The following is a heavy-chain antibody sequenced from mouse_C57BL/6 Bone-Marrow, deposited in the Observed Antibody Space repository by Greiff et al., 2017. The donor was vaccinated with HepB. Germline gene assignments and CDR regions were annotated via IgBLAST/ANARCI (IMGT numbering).Heavy chain of an antibody. V-gene: IGHV1-5*01. CDR1: GYTFTSYW. Sequence: EVQLQQSGTVLARPGASVKMSCKTSGYTFTSYWMHWVKQRPGQGLEWIGAIYPGNSDTSYNQKFKGKAKLTAVTSASTAYMELSSLTNEDSAVYYCYSNYYGSSYVDYWGQGTLVTVSA. CDR3: YSNYYGSSYVDY. D-gene: IGHD1-1*01. J-gene: IGHJ3*01. CDR2: IYPGNSDT.